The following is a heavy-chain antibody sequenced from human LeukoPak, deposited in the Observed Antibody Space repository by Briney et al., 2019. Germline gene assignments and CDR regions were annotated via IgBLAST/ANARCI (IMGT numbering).Heavy chain of an antibody. D-gene: IGHD4-17*01. V-gene: IGHV3-9*01. Sequence: PGRSLTPTFPASPSTFNVSAMHGIRQAQGMGLEWVSGISWNSGSIGYADSVKGRFTISRDNAKNSIYLQMDSLRVEDTAIYYCARDSVGDLLDYWGQGTPVTVSS. CDR1: PSTFNVSA. CDR3: ARDSVGDLLDY. J-gene: IGHJ4*02. CDR2: ISWNSGSI.